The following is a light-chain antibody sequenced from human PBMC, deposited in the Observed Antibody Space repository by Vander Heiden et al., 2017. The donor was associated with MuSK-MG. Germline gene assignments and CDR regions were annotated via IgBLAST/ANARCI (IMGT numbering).Light chain of an antibody. V-gene: IGLV2-8*01. CDR2: EVS. Sequence: QSALTQPTSASGSPGQSVTISCTGTSSDVGGYNYVSWYQQHPGKAPKVIIYEVSKRPSGVPDRFSGSKSGKTASLTVSGLQAEDEADYYCSSYVGSNNLVFGTGTKVTVL. J-gene: IGLJ1*01. CDR3: SSYVGSNNLV. CDR1: SSDVGGYNY.